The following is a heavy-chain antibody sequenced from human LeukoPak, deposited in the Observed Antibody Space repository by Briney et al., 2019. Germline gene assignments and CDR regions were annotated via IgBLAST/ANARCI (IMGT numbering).Heavy chain of an antibody. CDR3: ARDSGITGTTGY. J-gene: IGHJ4*02. CDR1: GGSISSSSYY. CDR2: IYYSGST. V-gene: IGHV4-39*07. D-gene: IGHD1-7*01. Sequence: SETLSLTCTVSGGSISSSSYYWGWIRQPPGKGLEWIGSIYYSGSTYYNPSLKSRVTISVDTSKNQFSLKLSSVTAADTAVYYCARDSGITGTTGYWGQGTLVTVSS.